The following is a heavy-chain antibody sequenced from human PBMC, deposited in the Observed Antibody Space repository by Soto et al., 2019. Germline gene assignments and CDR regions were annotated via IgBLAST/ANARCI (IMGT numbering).Heavy chain of an antibody. Sequence: SETLSLTCAVYGGSFSGYYWSWIRQPPGKGLEWIGDINHSGSTNYNPSLKSRVTISLDESKNQFSLKLNSVTAADTAVYYCARGWEMATIGYFDYWGQGTLVTVSS. CDR1: GGSFSGYY. D-gene: IGHD5-12*01. CDR3: ARGWEMATIGYFDY. CDR2: INHSGST. J-gene: IGHJ4*02. V-gene: IGHV4-34*01.